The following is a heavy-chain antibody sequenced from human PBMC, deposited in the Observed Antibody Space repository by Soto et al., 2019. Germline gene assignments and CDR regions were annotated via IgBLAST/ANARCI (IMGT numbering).Heavy chain of an antibody. Sequence: QVQLQESGPGLVKPSETLSLTCTVSGGSVSSGSYYWSWIRQPPGKGLEWIGYIYYSGSTNYNPSLKSRVTISVDTSKNQFSLKLSSVTAADTAVYYCARGDIVVVPAAISFDYWGQGTLVTVSS. J-gene: IGHJ4*02. CDR1: GGSVSSGSYY. V-gene: IGHV4-61*01. CDR3: ARGDIVVVPAAISFDY. D-gene: IGHD2-2*01. CDR2: IYYSGST.